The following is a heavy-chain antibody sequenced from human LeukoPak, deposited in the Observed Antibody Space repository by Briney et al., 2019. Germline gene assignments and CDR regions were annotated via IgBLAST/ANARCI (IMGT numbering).Heavy chain of an antibody. Sequence: SQTLSLTCAISGDSFSSNSITWNWIRQSPSRGLEWLGRTYYRSTWYNDYAVSVRGRITVNPDTSKNQFSLHLNSVTPEDTAVYYCARRLTQYDCFDPWGQGILVTVSS. D-gene: IGHD2-2*01. CDR2: TYYRSTWYN. CDR1: GDSFSSNSIT. CDR3: ARRLTQYDCFDP. J-gene: IGHJ5*02. V-gene: IGHV6-1*01.